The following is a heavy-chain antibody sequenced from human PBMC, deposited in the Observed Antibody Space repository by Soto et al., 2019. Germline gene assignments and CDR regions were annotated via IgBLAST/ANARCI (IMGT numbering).Heavy chain of an antibody. CDR2: INWDSDTI. J-gene: IGHJ6*04. CDR3: ATDFHTNMALMDV. D-gene: IGHD3-10*01. Sequence: EVQLVESGGDLVQPGRSLRLSCAASGFTFDDYAMHWVRQVPGKGLERVAGINWDSDTIAYAASVRGRFTISRDNAKNSLYLQMNSLRAEDTALYYCATDFHTNMALMDVWGKGTTVTVSS. V-gene: IGHV3-9*01. CDR1: GFTFDDYA.